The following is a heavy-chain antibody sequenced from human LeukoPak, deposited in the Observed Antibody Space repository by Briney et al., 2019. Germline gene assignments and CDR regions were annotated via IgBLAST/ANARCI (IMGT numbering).Heavy chain of an antibody. CDR2: INHSGST. CDR3: ARIKGYYYYYMDV. J-gene: IGHJ6*03. V-gene: IGHV4-34*01. Sequence: SETLSLTCAVYGGSFSGYYWSWIRQPPGKGLEWIGEINHSGSTNYNPSLKSRATISVDTSKNQFSLKLSSVTAADTAVYYCARIKGYYYYYMDVWGKGTTVTVSS. CDR1: GGSFSGYY.